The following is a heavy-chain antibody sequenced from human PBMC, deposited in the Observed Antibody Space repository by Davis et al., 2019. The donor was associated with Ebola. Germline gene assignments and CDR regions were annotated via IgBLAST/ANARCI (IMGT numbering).Heavy chain of an antibody. Sequence: GGSLRLSCAASGFTFSSYGMHCVRQAPGKGLEWVAFIRYDGSNKYYADSVKGRFTISRDNSKNTLYLQMNSLRAEDTAVYYCARDMGNFDWLLSALYYGMDVWGKGTTVTVSS. CDR2: IRYDGSNK. CDR3: ARDMGNFDWLLSALYYGMDV. D-gene: IGHD3-9*01. J-gene: IGHJ6*04. V-gene: IGHV3-30*02. CDR1: GFTFSSYG.